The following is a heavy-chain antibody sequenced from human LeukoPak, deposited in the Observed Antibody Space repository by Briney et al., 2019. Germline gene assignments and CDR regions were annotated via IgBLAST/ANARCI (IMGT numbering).Heavy chain of an antibody. CDR2: IGSSGSTT. J-gene: IGHJ4*02. CDR1: GFTFSSYE. D-gene: IGHD4-23*01. V-gene: IGHV3-48*03. CDR3: ARGRYGGKRGCYFDY. Sequence: GGSLRLSCAASGFTFSSYEMNWVRQAPGKGLESVSYIGSSGSTTYYADSVKGRFTISRDNAKNSLYLQMNSPRAEDTAVYYCARGRYGGKRGCYFDYWGQGTLVTVFS.